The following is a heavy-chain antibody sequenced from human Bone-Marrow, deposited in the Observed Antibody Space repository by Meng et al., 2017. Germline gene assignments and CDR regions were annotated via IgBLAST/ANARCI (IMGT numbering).Heavy chain of an antibody. V-gene: IGHV5-51*01. D-gene: IGHD4-17*01. CDR3: ARSPTTVSNPTHFDL. CDR2: IYPGDSDT. Sequence: GESLKISCEGSGYSFTDYWIAWVRQMPGKGLEWMGIIYPGDSDTRYGPSFQGQVTISAVNSTSTAYIQWNSLKASDSAMYYCARSPTTVSNPTHFDLWGRGTLVTVSS. J-gene: IGHJ2*01. CDR1: GYSFTDYW.